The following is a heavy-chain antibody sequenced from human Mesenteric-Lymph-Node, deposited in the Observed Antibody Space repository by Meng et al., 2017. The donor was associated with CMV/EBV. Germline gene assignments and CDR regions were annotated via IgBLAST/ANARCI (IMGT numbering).Heavy chain of an antibody. D-gene: IGHD2-2*03. CDR2: INHSGST. Sequence: SETLSLTCAVYGGSFSGYYWSWIRQPLGKGLEWIGEINHSGSTNYNPSLKSRVTISVDTSKNQFSLKLSSVTAADTAVYYCARGLGYCSSTSCYRDYYYGMDVWGQGTTVTVSS. CDR1: GGSFSGYY. J-gene: IGHJ6*02. V-gene: IGHV4-34*01. CDR3: ARGLGYCSSTSCYRDYYYGMDV.